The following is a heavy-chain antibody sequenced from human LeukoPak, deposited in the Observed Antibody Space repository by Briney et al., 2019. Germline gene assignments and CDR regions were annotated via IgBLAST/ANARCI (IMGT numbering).Heavy chain of an antibody. CDR2: IYYSGST. Sequence: TSQTLSLTCTVSGGSISSGGYYWSWIRQHPGKGLEWIGYIYYSGSTYYNPSLKSRATISVDTSKNQFSLKLSSVTAADTAVYYCARSPDTAMVFVDYWGQGTLVTVSS. V-gene: IGHV4-31*03. CDR3: ARSPDTAMVFVDY. J-gene: IGHJ4*02. CDR1: GGSISSGGYY. D-gene: IGHD5-18*01.